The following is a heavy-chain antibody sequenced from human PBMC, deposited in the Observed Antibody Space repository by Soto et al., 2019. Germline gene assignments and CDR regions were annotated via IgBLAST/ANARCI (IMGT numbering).Heavy chain of an antibody. V-gene: IGHV4-59*01. J-gene: IGHJ3*02. CDR1: GGSISSYY. D-gene: IGHD3-10*01. CDR3: ARVGSITMVRGVIDNDAFDI. CDR2: IYYSGST. Sequence: SETLSLTCTVSGGSISSYYWSWIRQPPGKGLEWIGYIYYSGSTNYNPSLKSRVTISVDTSKNQFSLKLSSVTAADTAVYYCARVGSITMVRGVIDNDAFDIWGQGTMVTVSS.